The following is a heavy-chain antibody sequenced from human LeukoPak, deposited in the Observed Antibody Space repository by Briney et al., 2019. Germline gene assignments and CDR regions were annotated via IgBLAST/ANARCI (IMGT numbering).Heavy chain of an antibody. Sequence: PGGSLRLSCAASGFTFSSYEMNCVRQAPRKGLEWVSYMCSCGNTINYADSVNGRFTISRDNAMNSLDLQMNNLRAEDTAIYYCARDLPYSSNWFSHGFWGRGTLVTVSS. V-gene: IGHV3-48*03. D-gene: IGHD6-13*01. CDR3: ARDLPYSSNWFSHGF. CDR2: MCSCGNTI. CDR1: GFTFSSYE. J-gene: IGHJ4*02.